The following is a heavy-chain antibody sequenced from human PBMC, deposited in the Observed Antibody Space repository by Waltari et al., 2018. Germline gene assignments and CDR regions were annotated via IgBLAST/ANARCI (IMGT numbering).Heavy chain of an antibody. V-gene: IGHV4-31*03. CDR3: ASISYDILTGYYK. D-gene: IGHD3-9*01. Sequence: QVQLQESGPGLVKHSQTLSLTCTVSGGSISSGGYYWSWIRQHPGKGLEWIGYIYYSGSTYYNPSLKSRVTISVDTSKNQFSLKLSSVTAADTAVYYCASISYDILTGYYKWGQGTLVTVSS. CDR1: GGSISSGGYY. J-gene: IGHJ4*02. CDR2: IYYSGST.